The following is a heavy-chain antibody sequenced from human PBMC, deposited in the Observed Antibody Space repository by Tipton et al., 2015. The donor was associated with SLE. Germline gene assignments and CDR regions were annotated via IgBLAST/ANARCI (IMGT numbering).Heavy chain of an antibody. J-gene: IGHJ6*02. CDR1: GGSISTYY. V-gene: IGHV4-59*07. CDR2: IYYTGST. D-gene: IGHD3-22*01. Sequence: TLSLTCTVSGGSISTYYWSWIRQPPGKGLEWIGYIYYTGSTNYNPSLKSRVTISVDTSKNKFSLKLRFVTAADTAMYYCATTDSRGMDVWGQGTTVTVSS. CDR3: ATTDSRGMDV.